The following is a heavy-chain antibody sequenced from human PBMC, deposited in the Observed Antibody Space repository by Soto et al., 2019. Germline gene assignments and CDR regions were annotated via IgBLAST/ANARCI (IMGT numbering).Heavy chain of an antibody. CDR1: GYTFTSYY. V-gene: IGHV1-46*01. D-gene: IGHD1-26*01. CDR3: ARGGSGSYYFYTMDV. Sequence: ASVKVSCKASGYTFTSYYMHWVRQAPGQGLEWMGMINPTGGSTTYAQKFQGRVNMTRDTSTSTVYMDLSSLRSEDTAVYYCARGGSGSYYFYTMDVWGQGTTVTVSS. J-gene: IGHJ6*02. CDR2: INPTGGST.